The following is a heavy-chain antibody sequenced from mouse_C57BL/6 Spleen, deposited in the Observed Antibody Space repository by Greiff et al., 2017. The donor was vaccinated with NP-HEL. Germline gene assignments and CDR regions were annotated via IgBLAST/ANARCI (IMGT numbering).Heavy chain of an antibody. CDR2: IDPETGGT. CDR1: GYTFTDYE. J-gene: IGHJ4*01. Sequence: VQLQQSGAELVRPGASVTLSCKASGYTFTDYEMHWVKQTPVHGLEWIGAIDPETGGTAYNQKFKGKAILTADKSSSTAYMELRSLTSEDSAVYYCTRGAQATYDAMDYWGQGTSVTVSS. CDR3: TRGAQATYDAMDY. D-gene: IGHD3-2*02. V-gene: IGHV1-15*01.